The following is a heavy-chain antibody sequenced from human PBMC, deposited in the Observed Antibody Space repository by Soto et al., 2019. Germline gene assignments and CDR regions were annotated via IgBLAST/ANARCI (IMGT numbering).Heavy chain of an antibody. CDR3: ARDKFRARSGRFHCGGDCYDSDAFDI. J-gene: IGHJ3*02. CDR2: ISSSSSYI. V-gene: IGHV3-21*01. CDR1: GFTFSSYS. D-gene: IGHD2-21*01. Sequence: GGSLRLSCAASGFTFSSYSMNWVRQAPGKGLEWVSSISSSSSYIYYADSVKGRFTISRDNAKNSLYLQMNSLRAEDTAVYYCARDKFRARSGRFHCGGDCYDSDAFDIWGQGTMVTVSS.